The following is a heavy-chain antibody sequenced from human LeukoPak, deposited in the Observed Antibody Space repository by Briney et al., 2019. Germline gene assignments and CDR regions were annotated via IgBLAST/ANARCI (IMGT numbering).Heavy chain of an antibody. CDR3: ARGEFGELISSPWDV. V-gene: IGHV1-18*01. CDR1: GYTFTSYG. D-gene: IGHD3-10*01. CDR2: ISAYNGNT. Sequence: GASVKVSCKASGYTFTSYGISWVRQAPGQGLEWMGWISAYNGNTNYAQELQGRVTMTTDTSTSTAYMELRSLRSDDTAVYYCARGEFGELISSPWDVWGQGTTVTVSS. J-gene: IGHJ6*02.